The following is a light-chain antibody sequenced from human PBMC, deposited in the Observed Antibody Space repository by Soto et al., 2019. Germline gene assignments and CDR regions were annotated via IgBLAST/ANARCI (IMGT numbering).Light chain of an antibody. CDR1: NIGSKT. CDR2: DDS. V-gene: IGLV3-21*02. Sequence: SYELTQPPSVSVAPGQTARITCGGNNIGSKTVHWYQRKPGQAPVVVVFDDSDRPSGIPDRFSGSNSGNTPTLTISRVEAGDEADYYCQVWDSDTDHVVFGGATKVTVL. CDR3: QVWDSDTDHVV. J-gene: IGLJ3*02.